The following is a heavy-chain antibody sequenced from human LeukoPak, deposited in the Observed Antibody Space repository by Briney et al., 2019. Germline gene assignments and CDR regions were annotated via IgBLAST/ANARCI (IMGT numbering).Heavy chain of an antibody. CDR2: FYSAGTT. V-gene: IGHV3-53*04. CDR1: GFTVTNNY. CDR3: ARVLGYDSSGYYRGYFDY. Sequence: GSPRLSFSASGFTVTNNYMSWVRPAPGQGLGWVSVFYSAGTTYYADSVKGRFTISRQTPENTLFLQMNSLRPEDTAVYYCARVLGYDSSGYYRGYFDYWGQGTLVTVSS. D-gene: IGHD3-22*01. J-gene: IGHJ4*02.